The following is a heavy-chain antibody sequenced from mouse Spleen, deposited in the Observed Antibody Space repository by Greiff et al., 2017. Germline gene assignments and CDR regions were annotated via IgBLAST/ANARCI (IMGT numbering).Heavy chain of an antibody. V-gene: IGHV5-9*04. CDR3: ARSTMITPWFAY. J-gene: IGHJ3*01. CDR2: ISSGGGNT. CDR1: GFTFSSYA. Sequence: EVKVEESGGGLVKLGGSLKLSCAASGFTFSSYAMSWVRQTPEKRLEWVATISSGGGNTYYPDSVKGRFTISRDNAKNTLYLQMSSLKSEDTAMYYCARSTMITPWFAYWGQGTLVTVSA. D-gene: IGHD2-4*01.